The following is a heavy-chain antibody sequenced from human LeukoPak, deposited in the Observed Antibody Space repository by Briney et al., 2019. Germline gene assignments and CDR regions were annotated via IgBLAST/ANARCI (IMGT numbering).Heavy chain of an antibody. Sequence: SETLSLTCAVYGGSFSGYYWSWIRQPPGKGLEWIGYIYYSGSTNYNPSLKSRVTISVDTSKNQFSLKLSSVTAADTAVYYCAREGPRHYYYYMDVWGKGTTVTVSS. CDR2: IYYSGST. D-gene: IGHD6-6*01. CDR1: GGSFSGYY. CDR3: AREGPRHYYYYMDV. J-gene: IGHJ6*03. V-gene: IGHV4-59*01.